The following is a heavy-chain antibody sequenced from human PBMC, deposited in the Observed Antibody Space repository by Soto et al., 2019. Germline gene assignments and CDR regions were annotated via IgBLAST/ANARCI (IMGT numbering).Heavy chain of an antibody. CDR1: GYTFTRYG. CDR2: INTYNGNT. J-gene: IGHJ6*02. D-gene: IGHD2-15*01. V-gene: IGHV1-18*01. CDR3: AMVGVYVTPTPQDV. Sequence: QVQLVQSGAEVKNPGASVKVSCKASGYTFTRYGIGWARQAPGQGLEWMGWINTYNGNTNYAQNFQGRVTLTTDTSTTTAYMELRSLRSNDTAIYYCAMVGVYVTPTPQDVWGQGTTVIVSS.